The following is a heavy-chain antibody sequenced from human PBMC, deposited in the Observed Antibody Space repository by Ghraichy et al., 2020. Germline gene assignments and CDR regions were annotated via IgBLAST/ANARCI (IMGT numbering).Heavy chain of an antibody. CDR2: INPSGGST. Sequence: ASVKVSCKASGYTFTSYYMHWVRQAPGQGLEWMGIINPSGGSTSYAQKFQGRVTMTRDTSTSTVYMELSSLRSEDTAVYYCARAPGSHYDFSGYYYYGMDVWGQGTTVTVSS. V-gene: IGHV1-46*01. CDR1: GYTFTSYY. CDR3: ARAPGSHYDFSGYYYYGMDV. D-gene: IGHD3-3*01. J-gene: IGHJ6*02.